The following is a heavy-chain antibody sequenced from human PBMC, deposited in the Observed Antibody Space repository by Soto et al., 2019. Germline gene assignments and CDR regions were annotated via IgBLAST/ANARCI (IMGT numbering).Heavy chain of an antibody. J-gene: IGHJ4*02. D-gene: IGHD4-17*01. V-gene: IGHV5-51*01. CDR3: ARLMTTVSSVHPFNY. CDR2: IYPCDSDT. Sequence: GESLKISFKGSGYSFTSYWIGWVRQMPGKGLEWMGIIYPCDSDTRYSPSLQGQVTILADKSISTAYLQWSSLNASDTGMYYCARLMTTVSSVHPFNYWGQGTMVTVSS. CDR1: GYSFTSYW.